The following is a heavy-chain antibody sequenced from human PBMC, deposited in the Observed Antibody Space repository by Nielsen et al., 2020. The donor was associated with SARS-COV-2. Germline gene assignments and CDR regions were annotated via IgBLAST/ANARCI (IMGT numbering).Heavy chain of an antibody. D-gene: IGHD5-12*01. CDR1: GVSVSSHY. CDR3: AKAWATEAFVL. V-gene: IGHV3-53*01. J-gene: IGHJ3*01. Sequence: GESLKISCAASGVSVSSHYMSWVRQAPGKGLEWVAVIYKAGNTAYADSVKGRFTISRDSSRNTLFLEMNNLRGEDTAVYYCAKAWATEAFVLWGHGTLVTVSS. CDR2: IYKAGNT.